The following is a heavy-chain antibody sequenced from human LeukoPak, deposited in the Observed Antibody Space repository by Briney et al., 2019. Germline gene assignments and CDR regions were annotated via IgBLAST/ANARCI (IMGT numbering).Heavy chain of an antibody. J-gene: IGHJ4*02. V-gene: IGHV4-34*01. CDR3: ARHKAYGSGSYSPYYFDY. CDR1: GGSFSGYY. Sequence: SETLSLTCVVSGGSFSGYYWIWIRQSPGKGLEWIGEINHSGITNYNPSLKSRVTISLDTSKNQFSLILSSVTAADTAVYYCARHKAYGSGSYSPYYFDYWGQGTQVTVSS. CDR2: INHSGIT. D-gene: IGHD3-10*01.